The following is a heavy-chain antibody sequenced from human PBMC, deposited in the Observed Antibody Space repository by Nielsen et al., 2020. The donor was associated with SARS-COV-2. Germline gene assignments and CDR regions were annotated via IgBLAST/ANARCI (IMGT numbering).Heavy chain of an antibody. CDR3: ARAPPRYFDY. D-gene: IGHD1-14*01. Sequence: GESLKISCAASGFTFSSYAMSWVRQAPGKGLEWVSVIYSGGSSTYYADSVKGRFTISRDNSKNSLYLQMNSLRAEDTAVYYCARAPPRYFDYWGQGTLVTVSS. CDR1: GFTFSSYA. V-gene: IGHV3-23*03. J-gene: IGHJ4*02. CDR2: IYSGGSST.